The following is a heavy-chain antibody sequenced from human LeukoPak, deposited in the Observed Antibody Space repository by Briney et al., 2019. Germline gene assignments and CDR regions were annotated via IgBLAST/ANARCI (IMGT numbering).Heavy chain of an antibody. V-gene: IGHV1-2*02. J-gene: IGHJ6*03. Sequence: ASVKVSCKASGYTFTGYCMHWVRQAPGQGLEWMGWINPNSGGTNYAQKFQGRVTMTRDTSISTAYMELSRLRSDDTAVYYCARDPPGFSDYMDVWGKGTTVTVSS. CDR2: INPNSGGT. D-gene: IGHD3-3*01. CDR1: GYTFTGYC. CDR3: ARDPPGFSDYMDV.